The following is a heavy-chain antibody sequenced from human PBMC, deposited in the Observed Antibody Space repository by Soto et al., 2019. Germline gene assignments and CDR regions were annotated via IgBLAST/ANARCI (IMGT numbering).Heavy chain of an antibody. CDR3: AVILKPVRLLQFDP. D-gene: IGHD2-21*02. Sequence: ASVKVSCKVAGYTLTELSMHWVRQAAGKWLEWMGSFDPEDGKRIYAQRFQGRVSMSEDASTETAYMKLSSLRSEDTAIYYCAVILKPVRLLQFDPWGPGTLYTV. J-gene: IGHJ5*02. CDR2: FDPEDGKR. CDR1: GYTLTELS. V-gene: IGHV1-24*01.